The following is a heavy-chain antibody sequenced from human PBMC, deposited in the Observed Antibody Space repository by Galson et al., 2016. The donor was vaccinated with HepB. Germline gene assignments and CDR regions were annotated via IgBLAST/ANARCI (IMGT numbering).Heavy chain of an antibody. CDR3: ARDRNFKLTWIQLRKRGTGDGFDY. CDR1: GDSVSSNSVA. V-gene: IGHV6-1*01. D-gene: IGHD5-18*01. CDR2: SYYRSKWYN. J-gene: IGHJ4*02. Sequence: CAISGDSVSSNSVARNWIRQSPSRGLEWLGRSYYRSKWYNDYAVSVRSRITINPGTSKNQFSLQLNSVTPEDTALYYCARDRNFKLTWIQLRKRGTGDGFDYWGQGTLVTVSS.